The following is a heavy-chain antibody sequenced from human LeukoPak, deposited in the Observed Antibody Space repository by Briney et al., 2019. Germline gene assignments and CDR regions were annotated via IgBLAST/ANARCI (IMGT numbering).Heavy chain of an antibody. Sequence: SETLSLTRTVSGGSISSSSYYWGWIRQPPGKGLEWIGSIYYSGSTYYNPSLKSRVTISVDTSKNQFSLKLGSVTAADTAVYYCARAQDDYYGGNPKPLDYWGQGTLVTVSS. J-gene: IGHJ4*02. CDR3: ARAQDDYYGGNPKPLDY. V-gene: IGHV4-39*07. CDR1: GGSISSSSYY. CDR2: IYYSGST. D-gene: IGHD4-23*01.